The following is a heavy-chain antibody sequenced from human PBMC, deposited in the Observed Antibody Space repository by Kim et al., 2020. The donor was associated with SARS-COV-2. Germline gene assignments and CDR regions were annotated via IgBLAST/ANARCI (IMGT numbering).Heavy chain of an antibody. CDR3: ARVLGIAAAIGFYGMDV. CDR2: IIPIFGTA. D-gene: IGHD6-13*01. CDR1: GGTFSSYA. Sequence: SVKVSCKASGGTFSSYAISWVRQAPGQGLEWMGGIIPIFGTANYAQKFQGRVTITADESTSTAYMELSSLRSEDTAVYYCARVLGIAAAIGFYGMDVWGQGTTVTAS. V-gene: IGHV1-69*13. J-gene: IGHJ6*02.